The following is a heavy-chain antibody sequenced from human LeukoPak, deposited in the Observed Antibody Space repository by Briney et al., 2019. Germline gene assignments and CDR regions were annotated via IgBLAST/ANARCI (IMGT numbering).Heavy chain of an antibody. V-gene: IGHV4-4*07. CDR3: ARENSGSYREFDY. CDR2: IYTSGST. D-gene: IGHD1-26*01. CDR1: GGSISSYY. Sequence: ASETLSLTCTVSGGSISSYYWSWIRQPAGKGLEWIGRIYTSGSTNYNAFLKSRVSMPVDTSKNQFSLKLSSVTAADTAVFYCARENSGSYREFDYWGQGTLVTVSS. J-gene: IGHJ4*02.